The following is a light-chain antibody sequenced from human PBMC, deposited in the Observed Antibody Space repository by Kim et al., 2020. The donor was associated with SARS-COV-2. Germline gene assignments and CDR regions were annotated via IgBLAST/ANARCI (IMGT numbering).Light chain of an antibody. CDR1: SSDIGGYDY. CDR3: SSYAGSNNYV. J-gene: IGLJ1*01. V-gene: IGLV2-8*01. Sequence: GQSVTISSTGTSSDIGGYDYVSSYQQHPGKAPNLMIYEVSKRPSGVPDRFSGSKSGNTASLTVSGLQAEDEADYYCSSYAGSNNYVFGPGTKVTVL. CDR2: EVS.